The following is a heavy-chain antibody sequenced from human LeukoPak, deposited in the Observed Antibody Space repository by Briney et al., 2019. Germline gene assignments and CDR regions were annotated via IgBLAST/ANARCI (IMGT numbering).Heavy chain of an antibody. V-gene: IGHV3-21*01. CDR2: ISSSSSYI. CDR1: GFTFSSYS. D-gene: IGHD5-18*01. J-gene: IGHJ4*02. CDR3: ARVVSGIQLWDHFDY. Sequence: GGSLRLSCAASGFTFSSYSMNLVRQAPGKVLEWVSSISSSSSYIYYADSVKGRFTISRDNAKNSLYLQMNSLRAEDTAVYYCARVVSGIQLWDHFDYWGQGTLVTVSS.